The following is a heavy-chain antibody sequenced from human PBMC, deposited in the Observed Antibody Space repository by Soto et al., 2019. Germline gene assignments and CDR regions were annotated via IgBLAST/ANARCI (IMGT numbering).Heavy chain of an antibody. CDR2: ISGSGGST. J-gene: IGHJ4*02. V-gene: IGHV3-23*01. CDR3: AKVAISGWYFDY. D-gene: IGHD6-19*01. Sequence: GGSLRLSCAASGFTFSSYAMGWVRQAPGKGLEWVSAISGSGGSTYYADSVKGRFTISRDNSENTLYLQMNSLRAEDTAVYYCAKVAISGWYFDYWGQGTLVTVSS. CDR1: GFTFSSYA.